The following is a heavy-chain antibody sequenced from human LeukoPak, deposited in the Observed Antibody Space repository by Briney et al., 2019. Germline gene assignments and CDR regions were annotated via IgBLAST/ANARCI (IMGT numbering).Heavy chain of an antibody. CDR2: INHSGST. Sequence: SETLSLTCAVYGGSFSGYYWSWIRQPPGKGLEWIGEINHSGSTNYNPSLKSRVTISVDTSKNQFSLKLSSVTAADTAVYYCATPGTTGTTGWFDPWGQGTLVTVSS. CDR1: GGSFSGYY. D-gene: IGHD1-1*01. V-gene: IGHV4-34*01. CDR3: ATPGTTGTTGWFDP. J-gene: IGHJ5*02.